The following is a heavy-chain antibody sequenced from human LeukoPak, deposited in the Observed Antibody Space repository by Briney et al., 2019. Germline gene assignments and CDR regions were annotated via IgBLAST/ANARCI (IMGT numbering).Heavy chain of an antibody. CDR2: IIPIFSTA. J-gene: IGHJ4*02. D-gene: IGHD2-15*01. V-gene: IGHV1-69*05. CDR1: GGTFSSYA. Sequence: SVKVSCKASGGTFSSYAISWVRQAPGQGLEWMGGIIPIFSTANYAQTFQGRVTITTDESTSTAYMDLSSLRSEDTAVYYCARLLYYCSGGSCSHRHFDYWGQGTLVTVSS. CDR3: ARLLYYCSGGSCSHRHFDY.